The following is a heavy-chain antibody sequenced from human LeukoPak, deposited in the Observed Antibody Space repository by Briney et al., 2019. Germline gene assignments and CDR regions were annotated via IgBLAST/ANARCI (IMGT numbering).Heavy chain of an antibody. Sequence: SETLSLTCAVYGGSFSGYYWSWIRQPPGKGLEWIGEINHSGSTNYNPSLKSRVTISVDTSKNQFSLRLSSVTAADTAVYYCAGLIRPGWFDPWGQETLVTVSS. V-gene: IGHV4-34*01. CDR3: AGLIRPGWFDP. J-gene: IGHJ5*02. CDR2: INHSGST. D-gene: IGHD1-14*01. CDR1: GGSFSGYY.